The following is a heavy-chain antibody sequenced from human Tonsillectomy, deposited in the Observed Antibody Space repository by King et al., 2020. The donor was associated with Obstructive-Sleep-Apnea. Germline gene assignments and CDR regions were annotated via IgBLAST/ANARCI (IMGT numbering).Heavy chain of an antibody. D-gene: IGHD4-17*01. Sequence: VQLVESGGGLVKPGGSLRLSCAASGFTFSNAWMSWVRQAPGKGLEWVGRIKSKTDGGTTDYAAPVKGRFTISRDDSKTTLYLQMNSLKTEDTAVYYCTTDRRDDYGDYPYYFDYWGQGTLVTVSS. V-gene: IGHV3-15*01. CDR1: GFTFSNAW. J-gene: IGHJ4*02. CDR3: TTDRRDDYGDYPYYFDY. CDR2: IKSKTDGGTT.